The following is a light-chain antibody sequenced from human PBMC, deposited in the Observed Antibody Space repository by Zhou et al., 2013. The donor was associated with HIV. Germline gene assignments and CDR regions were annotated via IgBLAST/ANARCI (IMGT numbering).Light chain of an antibody. CDR2: AAS. Sequence: DIEMTQSPPTLSASVGDRVTITCRASQSISSYLNWYQQKPGKAPNLLIYAASSLQSGVPSRFSGSGSGTDFTLTITSLQPEDFATYFCQQTYSTSITFGQGTRLEIK. CDR1: QSISSY. J-gene: IGKJ5*01. CDR3: QQTYSTSIT. V-gene: IGKV1-39*01.